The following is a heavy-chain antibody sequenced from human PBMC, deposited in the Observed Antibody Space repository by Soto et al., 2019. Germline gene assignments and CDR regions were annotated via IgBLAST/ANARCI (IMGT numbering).Heavy chain of an antibody. Sequence: GGSLRLSCVASGFTLCSYKMEWVRQVPGKGLVWISQITNDGSITKYAESVKGRFTISRDNAKNTLYLQMNSLRAEDTAVYYCAKHAAAAAPDYWGQGTLVTVSS. CDR1: GFTLCSYK. J-gene: IGHJ4*02. D-gene: IGHD6-13*01. V-gene: IGHV3-74*01. CDR2: ITNDGSIT. CDR3: AKHAAAAAPDY.